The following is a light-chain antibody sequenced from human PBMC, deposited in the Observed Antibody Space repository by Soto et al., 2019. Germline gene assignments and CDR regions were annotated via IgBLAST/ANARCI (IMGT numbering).Light chain of an antibody. CDR2: DAS. Sequence: DIHLTQSPSTLSASVGDRVTITCRASQNINSWLAWYQQKPGEAPKVLIFDASSLQSGVPSRFSGSGSGTEFTLTIGSLPPEDFASYYCLQYTAFFQTFGQGTKVEV. CDR1: QNINSW. J-gene: IGKJ1*01. V-gene: IGKV1-5*01. CDR3: LQYTAFFQT.